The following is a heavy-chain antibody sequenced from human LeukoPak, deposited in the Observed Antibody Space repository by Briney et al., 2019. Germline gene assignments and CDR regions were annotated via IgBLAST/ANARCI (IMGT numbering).Heavy chain of an antibody. CDR1: GFTFSSYS. CDR2: ISSSSSYI. V-gene: IGHV3-21*01. J-gene: IGHJ4*02. Sequence: GGSLRLSCAASGFTFSSYSMNWVRQAPGKGLEWVSSISSSSSYIYYADSVKGRFTISRDNAKNSLYPQMNSLRAEDTAVYYCARDRYSGSYWADYWGQGTLVTVSS. D-gene: IGHD1-26*01. CDR3: ARDRYSGSYWADY.